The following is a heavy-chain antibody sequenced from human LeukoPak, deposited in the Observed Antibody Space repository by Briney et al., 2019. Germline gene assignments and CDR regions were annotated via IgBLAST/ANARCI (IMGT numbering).Heavy chain of an antibody. J-gene: IGHJ4*02. CDR2: IYSGGST. V-gene: IGHV3-53*01. CDR3: ARDPGSNTFDC. D-gene: IGHD5-18*01. Sequence: PGGSLRLSCAASGFTVSSNYMSWVRQAPGKGLEWVSVIYSGGSTYYADSVKGRFTISRDNSKNTLYLQMNSLRAEDTAVYYCARDPGSNTFDCWGQGTLVTVTS. CDR1: GFTVSSNY.